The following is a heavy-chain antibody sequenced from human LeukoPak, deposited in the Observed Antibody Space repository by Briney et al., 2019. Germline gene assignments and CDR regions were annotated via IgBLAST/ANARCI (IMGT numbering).Heavy chain of an antibody. CDR2: ITRDSGTI. CDR3: ARVIDGYVWGSYRYPDY. D-gene: IGHD3-16*02. J-gene: IGHJ4*02. CDR1: GFTFEDYT. V-gene: IGHV3-9*01. Sequence: GRSLRLSCVTSGFTFEDYTMRWVRQRPGKGLEWVSHITRDSGTIGYADSVKGRFTISRDNAKNSLYLQMNSLRAEDTAVYYCARVIDGYVWGSYRYPDYWGQGTLVTVSS.